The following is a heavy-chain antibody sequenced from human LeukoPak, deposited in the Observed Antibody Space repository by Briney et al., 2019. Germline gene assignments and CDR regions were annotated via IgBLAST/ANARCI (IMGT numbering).Heavy chain of an antibody. CDR1: GGSFSGYY. V-gene: IGHV4-59*08. CDR3: ARHPVTTEWYFDL. CDR2: IYYSGST. Sequence: SETLSLTCAVYGGSFSGYYWSWIRQPPGKGLEWIGYIYYSGSTNYNPSLKSRVTISVDTPKNQFSLKLSSVTAADTAVYYCARHPVTTEWYFDLWGRGTLVTVSS. D-gene: IGHD4-17*01. J-gene: IGHJ2*01.